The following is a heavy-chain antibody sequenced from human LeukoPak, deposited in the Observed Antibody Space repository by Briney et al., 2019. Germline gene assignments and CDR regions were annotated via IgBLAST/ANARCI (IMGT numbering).Heavy chain of an antibody. D-gene: IGHD5-18*01. CDR1: GGSITTYS. V-gene: IGHV4-4*07. J-gene: IGHJ4*02. Sequence: SETLSLTCTVSGGSITTYSWSWIRQPAGKGLEWIGRIYASGTTNYNPSLKSRVSMSVDTSKNLLSLNLSSVTAADTAVYYCAREQGLQLWDYWGQGTLVTVSS. CDR2: IYASGTT. CDR3: AREQGLQLWDY.